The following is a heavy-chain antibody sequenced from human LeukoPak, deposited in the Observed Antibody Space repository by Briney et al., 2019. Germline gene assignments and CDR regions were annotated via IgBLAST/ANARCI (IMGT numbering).Heavy chain of an antibody. Sequence: GGSLRLSRAASGFTFGAYYMTSVRQAPQKRLEWVANLKQDRSAKYYVDSVKGRFTISRDNATTSLYLQMNSLRTEDTAVYYCARMSGIAVAAIWISYFDYWGQGTLVTVSS. CDR1: GFTFGAYY. CDR2: LKQDRSAK. V-gene: IGHV3-7*03. J-gene: IGHJ4*02. CDR3: ARMSGIAVAAIWISYFDY. D-gene: IGHD6-19*01.